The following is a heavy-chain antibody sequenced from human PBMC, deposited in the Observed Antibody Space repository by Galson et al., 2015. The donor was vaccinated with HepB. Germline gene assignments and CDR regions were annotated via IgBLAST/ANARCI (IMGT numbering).Heavy chain of an antibody. CDR3: ARDGGRFSGWWSDYYYYGMDV. CDR1: GFTFSSYA. Sequence: SLRLSCAASGFTFSSYAMHWVRQAPGKGLEWVAVISYDGSNKYYADSVKGRFTISRDNSKNTLYLQMNSLRAEDTAVYYCARDGGRFSGWWSDYYYYGMDVWGQGTTVTVSS. CDR2: ISYDGSNK. V-gene: IGHV3-30-3*01. J-gene: IGHJ6*02. D-gene: IGHD6-19*01.